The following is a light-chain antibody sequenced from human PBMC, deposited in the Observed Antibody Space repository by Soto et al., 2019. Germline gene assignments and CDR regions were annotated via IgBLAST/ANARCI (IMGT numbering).Light chain of an antibody. V-gene: IGKV3-15*01. J-gene: IGKJ2*01. Sequence: EIVLTQSPAILSVSPGERATLSCRASQSISRSLAWYQQKPGQAPRLLISDASTRATGIPARFSGSGSGTEFTLTISSLQSEYCALYYCHQYNSWPPGTFGQGTKVEIK. CDR2: DAS. CDR3: HQYNSWPPGT. CDR1: QSISRS.